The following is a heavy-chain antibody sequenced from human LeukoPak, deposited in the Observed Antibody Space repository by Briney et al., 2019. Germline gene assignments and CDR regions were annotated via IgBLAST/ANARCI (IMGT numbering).Heavy chain of an antibody. CDR2: IYSGGST. J-gene: IGHJ4*02. CDR1: GGSINNYY. CDR3: ARDPNSAL. V-gene: IGHV4-4*07. D-gene: IGHD4-23*01. Sequence: SETLSLTCTVSGGSINNYYWSWIRQPAGKGLEWIGRIYSGGSTNYNPSLKSRVTMSLDTSKNQFSLKMTSVTAADTAVYYCARDPNSALWGQGTLVTVSS.